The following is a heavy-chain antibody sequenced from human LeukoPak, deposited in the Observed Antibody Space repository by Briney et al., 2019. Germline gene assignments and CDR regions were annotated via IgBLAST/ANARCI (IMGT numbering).Heavy chain of an antibody. CDR2: IYYSGSA. CDR1: GGSISSSSYY. CDR3: ARPLKRPDILTGYYSWVYYFDY. D-gene: IGHD3-9*01. Sequence: PSETLSLTCTVSGGSISSSSYYWGWIRQPPGKGLEWIGSIYYSGSAYYNPSLKSRVTISVDTSKNQFSLKLSSVTAADTAVYYCARPLKRPDILTGYYSWVYYFDYWGQGTLVTVSS. V-gene: IGHV4-39*01. J-gene: IGHJ4*02.